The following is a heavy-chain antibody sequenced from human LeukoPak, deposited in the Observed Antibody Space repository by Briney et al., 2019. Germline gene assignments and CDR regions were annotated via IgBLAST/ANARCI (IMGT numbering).Heavy chain of an antibody. CDR3: ARVRGSDYYGMDV. J-gene: IGHJ6*02. V-gene: IGHV4-34*01. Sequence: SSETLFLTCAVYGGSFSGYYWSWIRQPPGKGLEWIGEINHSGSTNYNPSLKSRVTISVDTSKNQFSLKLSSVTAADTAVYYCARVRGSDYYGMDVWGQGTTVTVSS. CDR2: INHSGST. CDR1: GGSFSGYY.